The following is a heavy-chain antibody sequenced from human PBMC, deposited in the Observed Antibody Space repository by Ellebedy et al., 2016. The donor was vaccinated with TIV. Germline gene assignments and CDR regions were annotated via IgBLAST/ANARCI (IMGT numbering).Heavy chain of an antibody. V-gene: IGHV1-2*02. CDR3: TRGPSGGYFDY. J-gene: IGHJ4*02. Sequence: AASVQVSCKASGYTFTDYYVHWVRQAPGQGLEWMGWLNPNSGGTIYAQELQDRATITRDTTISTVYMDLSRLTSDDTAVYYCTRGPSGGYFDYWGQGTLVPVSS. CDR2: LNPNSGGT. CDR1: GYTFTDYY. D-gene: IGHD3-16*01.